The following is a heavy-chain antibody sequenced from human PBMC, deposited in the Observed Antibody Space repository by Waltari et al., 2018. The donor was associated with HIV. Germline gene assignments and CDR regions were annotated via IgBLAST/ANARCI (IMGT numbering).Heavy chain of an antibody. CDR2: IKSDGSST. CDR1: GFTVSSCW. V-gene: IGHV3-74*01. CDR3: TRGNGHAFDL. D-gene: IGHD2-8*01. Sequence: ELQLVESGRGSVQPGGSLRLSCAASGFTVSSCWMFWVRQVPGKGLVWVSRIKSDGSSTTYADSVKGRFTISRDNAKNTLYLQMNSLRAEDTAMYYCTRGNGHAFDLWGQGTMVTVSS. J-gene: IGHJ3*01.